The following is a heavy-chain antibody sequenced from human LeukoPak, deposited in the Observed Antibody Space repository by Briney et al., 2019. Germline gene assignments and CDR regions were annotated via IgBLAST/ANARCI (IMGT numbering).Heavy chain of an antibody. CDR1: GYTFTSYY. D-gene: IGHD3-22*01. Sequence: ASVKVSCKASGYTFTSYYMHWVRQAPGQGLEWMGWISAYNGNTNYAQKLQGRVTMTTDTSTSTAYMELRSLRSDDTAVYYCARVMIVAWFDPWGQGTLVTVSS. V-gene: IGHV1-18*04. CDR3: ARVMIVAWFDP. J-gene: IGHJ5*02. CDR2: ISAYNGNT.